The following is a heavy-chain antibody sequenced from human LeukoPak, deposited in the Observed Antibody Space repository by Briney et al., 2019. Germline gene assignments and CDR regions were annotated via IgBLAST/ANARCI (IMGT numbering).Heavy chain of an antibody. CDR2: ISAYNGNT. CDR1: GYTFTSYG. J-gene: IGHJ4*02. CDR3: ARATVVTPEADY. V-gene: IGHV1-18*01. D-gene: IGHD4-23*01. Sequence: ASVKVSCKASGYTFTSYGISWVRQAPGQGLEWMGWISAYNGNTNYAQKLQGRVTMTTDTSTSTAYMELRSLRSEDTAVYYCARATVVTPEADYWGQGTLVTVSS.